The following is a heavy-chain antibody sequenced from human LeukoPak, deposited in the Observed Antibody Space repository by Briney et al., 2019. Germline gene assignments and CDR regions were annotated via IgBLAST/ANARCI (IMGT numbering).Heavy chain of an antibody. D-gene: IGHD2-2*01. J-gene: IGHJ4*02. Sequence: RLSCSASRFTFSSCGMHWVHQAPGKGLQGVAVISYDGSNKDHAASVKGRFTISRDNSKNTLYLQMTRLRAEDTAVYYCANDQRPRVVPAAMDYWGQGTLVTVSS. CDR3: ANDQRPRVVPAAMDY. CDR2: ISYDGSNK. CDR1: RFTFSSCG. V-gene: IGHV3-30*18.